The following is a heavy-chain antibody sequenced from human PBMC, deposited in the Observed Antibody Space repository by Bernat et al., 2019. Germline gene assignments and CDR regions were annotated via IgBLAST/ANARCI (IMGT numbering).Heavy chain of an antibody. Sequence: QVQLVESGGGVVQPGRSLRISCVASGFTFSGYAIHWVRQAPGKGLEWVAVISYDGSNKYYADSVKGRFTISRDNSKNTLYLQMNSLRAEDTAVYYCARGKYCTNGVCYFADYWGQGTLVTVSS. CDR2: ISYDGSNK. D-gene: IGHD2-8*01. V-gene: IGHV3-30-3*01. CDR1: GFTFSGYA. CDR3: ARGKYCTNGVCYFADY. J-gene: IGHJ4*02.